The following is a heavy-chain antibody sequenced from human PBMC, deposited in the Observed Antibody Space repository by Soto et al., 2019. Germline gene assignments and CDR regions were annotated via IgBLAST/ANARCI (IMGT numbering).Heavy chain of an antibody. V-gene: IGHV4-4*02. Sequence: QVHLEESGPGLVRPSGTLSLTCNVSGVPISSYDRWTWVRQTPGKGMEWIGEIYHNGRTNYNPSLKSRVSLSVDKSNNQFSLNLQSLTAADTAVYYCARGTLIGSSTRNWFDPWGQGTQVTVSS. D-gene: IGHD3-10*01. J-gene: IGHJ5*02. CDR1: GVPISSYDR. CDR2: IYHNGRT. CDR3: ARGTLIGSSTRNWFDP.